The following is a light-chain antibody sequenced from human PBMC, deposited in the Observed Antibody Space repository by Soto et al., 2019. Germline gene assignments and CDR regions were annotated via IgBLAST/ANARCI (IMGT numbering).Light chain of an antibody. V-gene: IGKV1-39*01. Sequence: DIQMTQSPSSLSASVGDRVTITCRASQSISSYLNWYQQKPGKAAKLLIYAASSLQSGVPSRFSGSGSGTDFTLTISSLQSEDFAVYYCQQYNNWPWTFGQGTKVEIK. J-gene: IGKJ1*01. CDR3: QQYNNWPWT. CDR2: AAS. CDR1: QSISSY.